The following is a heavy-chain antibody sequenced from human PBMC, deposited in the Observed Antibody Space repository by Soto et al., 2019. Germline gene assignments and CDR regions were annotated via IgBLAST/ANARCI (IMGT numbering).Heavy chain of an antibody. J-gene: IGHJ4*02. Sequence: EVQLVESGRGVIQPGGSLRLSCVASGFTVSSTYMSWVRQAPGKGLEWVSVIYSDGRTYYADSMKGRFTISRDNSKNTVFLQMNSLRAEDTAVYYCAKLPPGDTWGQGTLVIVSS. CDR1: GFTVSSTY. V-gene: IGHV3-53*01. CDR3: AKLPPGDT. CDR2: IYSDGRT. D-gene: IGHD4-17*01.